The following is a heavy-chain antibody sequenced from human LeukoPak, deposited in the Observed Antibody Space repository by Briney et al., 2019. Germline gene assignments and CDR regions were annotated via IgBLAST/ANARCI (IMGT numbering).Heavy chain of an antibody. V-gene: IGHV1-46*01. CDR1: GYSFTSYY. CDR3: AADLVDYGDYVPFDY. D-gene: IGHD4-17*01. Sequence: ASVKVSCKASGYSFTSYYIHWVRQAPGQGLEWMGIINPTSGSTSYAQKFQERVTITRDMSTSTAYMELSSLRSEDTAVYYCAADLVDYGDYVPFDYWGQGTLVTVSS. CDR2: INPTSGST. J-gene: IGHJ4*02.